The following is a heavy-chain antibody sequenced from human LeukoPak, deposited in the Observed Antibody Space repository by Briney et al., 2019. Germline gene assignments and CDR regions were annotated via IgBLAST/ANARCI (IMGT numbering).Heavy chain of an antibody. J-gene: IGHJ4*02. CDR2: VSSSSGYI. Sequence: GGSLRLSCAASGFSFSIYSMNWVRQTPGKGLEWVSSVSSSSGYIYYADSVKGRFTISRDNSKNSLYLQMDSLRAGDTAVYYCARAYYGSGTSHFDSWGQGTLVTVSS. V-gene: IGHV3-21*01. D-gene: IGHD3-10*01. CDR3: ARAYYGSGTSHFDS. CDR1: GFSFSIYS.